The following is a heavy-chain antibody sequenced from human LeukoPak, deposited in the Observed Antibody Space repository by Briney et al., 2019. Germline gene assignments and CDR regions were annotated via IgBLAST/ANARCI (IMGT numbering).Heavy chain of an antibody. Sequence: SQTLSLTCTVSGGSISSGGYYWSWIRQHPGKGLEWIGDIYYSGSTYHNPSLKSRVTISVDTSKNQFSLKLSSVTAADTAVYYCAREVGGDGDYFDYWGQGTLVTVSS. CDR2: IYYSGST. CDR3: AREVGGDGDYFDY. J-gene: IGHJ4*02. V-gene: IGHV4-31*03. D-gene: IGHD3-16*01. CDR1: GGSISSGGYY.